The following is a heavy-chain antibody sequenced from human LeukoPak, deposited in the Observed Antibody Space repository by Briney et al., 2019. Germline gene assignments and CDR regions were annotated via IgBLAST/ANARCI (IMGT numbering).Heavy chain of an antibody. J-gene: IGHJ4*02. V-gene: IGHV3-9*01. CDR3: ARDPSSSWFPFDY. Sequence: ALRLSCAASGFTFDDYAMHWVRQAPGKGLEWVSGISWNSGSIGYADSVKGRFTISRGNAKNSLYLQMNSLRAEDTAVYYCARDPSSSWFPFDYWGQGTLVTVSS. CDR1: GFTFDDYA. CDR2: ISWNSGSI. D-gene: IGHD6-13*01.